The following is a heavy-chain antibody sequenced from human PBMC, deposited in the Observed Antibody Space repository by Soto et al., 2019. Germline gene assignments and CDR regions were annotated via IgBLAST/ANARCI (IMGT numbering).Heavy chain of an antibody. CDR1: GFTFSSYA. CDR2: ISSGGSST. Sequence: EVHLLESGGGLVQPGGSLRLSCEASGFTFSSYAMSWVRQAPGKGLEWVSSISSGGSSTYYPDSVKGRFTISRDNSKNTVYLQMNSLRAEDTALYYCAKDRVRSNYWGQGTLVTVSS. CDR3: AKDRVRSNY. D-gene: IGHD6-13*01. J-gene: IGHJ4*02. V-gene: IGHV3-23*01.